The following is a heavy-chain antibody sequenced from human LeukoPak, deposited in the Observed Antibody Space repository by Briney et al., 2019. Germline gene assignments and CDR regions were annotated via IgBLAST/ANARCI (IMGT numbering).Heavy chain of an antibody. V-gene: IGHV4-59*01. CDR3: ARHGHRNFAY. CDR2: IYYSGST. J-gene: IGHJ4*02. Sequence: SETLSLTCTVSGGSISIYYWSWIRQPPGKGLEWIGYIYYSGSTNYNPSLKSRVTISVDTSKNQFSLKLGSVTAADTAVYYCARHGHRNFAYWGQGTLVTVSS. CDR1: GGSISIYY.